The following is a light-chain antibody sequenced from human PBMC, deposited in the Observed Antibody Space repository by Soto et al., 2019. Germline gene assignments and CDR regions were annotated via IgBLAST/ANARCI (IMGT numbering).Light chain of an antibody. CDR3: QQYGSSPWT. V-gene: IGKV1-9*01. CDR2: AAS. Sequence: DIKLTQSPSFLSASVGDRVTITCRASQGISSYLAWYQKKPGKAPKLLMYAASTLQSGVPSRFSGSGSGTEFTLTISSLQPEDFAVYYCQQYGSSPWTFGQGTKVDIK. CDR1: QGISSY. J-gene: IGKJ1*01.